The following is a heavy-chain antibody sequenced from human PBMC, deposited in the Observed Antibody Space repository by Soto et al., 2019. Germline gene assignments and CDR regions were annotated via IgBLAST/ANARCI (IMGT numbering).Heavy chain of an antibody. CDR2: ILYTGST. CDR3: ARLDSGSFQPDS. CDR1: GASIKTHSYY. V-gene: IGHV4-39*01. D-gene: IGHD1-26*01. J-gene: IGHJ4*02. Sequence: LSLTCTVSGASIKTHSYYWGWIRQPPGKGLEWIGSILYTGSTYYNPSLKSRVTVSLDTSKNQFSLNLSSVTAADTAVFYCARLDSGSFQPDSWGQGTLVTVSP.